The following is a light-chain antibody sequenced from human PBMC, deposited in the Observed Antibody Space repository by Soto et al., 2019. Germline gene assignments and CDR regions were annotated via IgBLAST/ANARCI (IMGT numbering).Light chain of an antibody. V-gene: IGKV3D-20*02. Sequence: ETVLTQSPGTLSLSPGERATLSCRASQSVSSSYLAWYQQKPGQAPRLLIYDASNRATGIPARFSGSGSGTEFTLTISSLQSEDFAVYYCQQYSDWPTFGQGTRLEIK. CDR2: DAS. CDR1: QSVSSSY. CDR3: QQYSDWPT. J-gene: IGKJ5*01.